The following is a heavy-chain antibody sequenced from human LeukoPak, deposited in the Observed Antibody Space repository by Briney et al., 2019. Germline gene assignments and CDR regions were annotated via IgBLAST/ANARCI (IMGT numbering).Heavy chain of an antibody. CDR2: IRYDGSGK. V-gene: IGHV3-30*02. Sequence: GGSLRLSCAASGFTFSSYSMNWVRQAPGKGLEWVAFIRYDGSGKYYADSVRGRFTISRDNSKNTLYLEVSSLRPEDTAVHYCAKAHDFWSGYFDYWGQGALVTVSS. J-gene: IGHJ4*02. CDR3: AKAHDFWSGYFDY. D-gene: IGHD3-3*01. CDR1: GFTFSSYS.